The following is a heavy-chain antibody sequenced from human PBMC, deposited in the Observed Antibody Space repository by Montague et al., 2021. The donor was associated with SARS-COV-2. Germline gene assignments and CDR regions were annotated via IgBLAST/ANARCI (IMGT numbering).Heavy chain of an antibody. D-gene: IGHD3-3*01. CDR2: INQSGRT. J-gene: IGHJ4*02. Sequence: SETLSLTCAVYGGSFSGYYWSWIRQPPGKGLEWIGEINQSGRTNNNPSLKSRVIISVGTSKNQFSLKLSSVTAADTAVYYCATLPLRITIFGLVQGYYFDGWGQGTLVTVSS. V-gene: IGHV4-34*01. CDR3: ATLPLRITIFGLVQGYYFDG. CDR1: GGSFSGYY.